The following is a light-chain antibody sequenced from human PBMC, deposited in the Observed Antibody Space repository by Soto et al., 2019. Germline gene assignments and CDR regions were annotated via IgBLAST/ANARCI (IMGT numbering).Light chain of an antibody. CDR2: GAS. Sequence: EVVLTQSPGTLSLSPGGRATLSCRASQSVSRRLAWYQQRPGQSPRLLISGASMRASGVQVRFIGSGSGTDFTLTITRLEPEDVAVYYCQQYGGSPITFGLGTKVDIK. CDR3: QQYGGSPIT. CDR1: QSVSRR. V-gene: IGKV3-20*01. J-gene: IGKJ1*01.